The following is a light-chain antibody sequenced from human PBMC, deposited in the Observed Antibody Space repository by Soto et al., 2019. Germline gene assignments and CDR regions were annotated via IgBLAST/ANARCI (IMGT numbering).Light chain of an antibody. V-gene: IGKV2-30*01. CDR3: MQGSFWAWT. CDR2: KVS. CDR1: QSLVYSDGNTY. J-gene: IGKJ1*01. Sequence: DAVMTQSPLSLPVTLGQPASTSCRSSQSLVYSDGNTYLNWFQQRPGKSPRRIIFKVSSRDSGVADRVSGSGSGTDFTLKISRVEAEDVGVYYCMQGSFWAWTFGQGTKVEI.